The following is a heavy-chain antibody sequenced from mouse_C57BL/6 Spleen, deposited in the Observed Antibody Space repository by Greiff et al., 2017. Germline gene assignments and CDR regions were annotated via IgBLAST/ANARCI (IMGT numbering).Heavy chain of an antibody. J-gene: IGHJ2*01. CDR2: INPSNGGT. Sequence: VQLQQPGTELVKPGALVKLFCKASGYTFNSYWMHRVKQRPGQGLEWIGNINPSNGGTNYKEKFKGKATLTVEKSSITAYMLLSSQTSEDSAVNYCERDYFDYWGQGTPLTVSS. V-gene: IGHV1-53*01. CDR1: GYTFNSYW. CDR3: ERDYFDY.